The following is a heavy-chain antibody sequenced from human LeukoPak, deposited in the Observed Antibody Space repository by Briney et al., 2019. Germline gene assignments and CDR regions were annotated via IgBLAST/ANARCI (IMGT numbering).Heavy chain of an antibody. CDR2: ISSSSSYI. CDR3: ARDGYSHLNY. D-gene: IGHD5-18*01. CDR1: GFTFSSYS. J-gene: IGHJ4*02. V-gene: IGHV3-21*01. Sequence: GGYMRLSCAASGFTFSSYSMNWVRQAPEKGLEWVSSISSSSSYIYYADSVKGRFTISRDNAKNSLYLQMNSLRAEDTAVYYCARDGYSHLNYWGQGTLVTVSS.